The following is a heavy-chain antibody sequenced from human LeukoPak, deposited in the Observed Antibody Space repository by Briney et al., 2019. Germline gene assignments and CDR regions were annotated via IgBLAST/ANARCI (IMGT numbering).Heavy chain of an antibody. V-gene: IGHV1-24*01. CDR2: FDPEDGET. Sequence: GASVKVSCKASGYTFTSYDINWVRQAPGKGLEWMGGFDPEDGETIYAQKFQGRVTMTEDTSTDTAYMELSSLRSEDTAVYYCATDRGYSSGWTYWGQGTLVTVSS. D-gene: IGHD6-19*01. CDR1: GYTFTSYD. CDR3: ATDRGYSSGWTY. J-gene: IGHJ4*02.